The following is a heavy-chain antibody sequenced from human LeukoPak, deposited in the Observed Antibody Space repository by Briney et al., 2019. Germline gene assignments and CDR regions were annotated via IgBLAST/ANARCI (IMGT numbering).Heavy chain of an antibody. D-gene: IGHD3-10*01. Sequence: PGGSLRLSCAASGFTFSSYAMSWVRQAPGKGLEWVSVISNSAGSTFYADSVKGRFPISRDNSKNTLYLQMNSLRAEDTAVYYCAKRASGSGTSLYYFDYWGQGTLVTVSS. CDR3: AKRASGSGTSLYYFDY. V-gene: IGHV3-23*01. CDR2: ISNSAGST. CDR1: GFTFSSYA. J-gene: IGHJ4*02.